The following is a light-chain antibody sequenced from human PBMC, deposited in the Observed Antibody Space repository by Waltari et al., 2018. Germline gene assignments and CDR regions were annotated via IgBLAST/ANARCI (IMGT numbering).Light chain of an antibody. CDR2: GTS. J-gene: IGKJ4*01. Sequence: EIVLTQSPRILSLSPGEGATLSCRASESTSRSSLAWYPQKPGQAPRLVIYGTSNRATGIPDRFSGSGSGTDFTLTISRVEPEDFAVYYCQQYGSLFGGGTKVETK. V-gene: IGKV3-20*01. CDR3: QQYGSL. CDR1: ESTSRSS.